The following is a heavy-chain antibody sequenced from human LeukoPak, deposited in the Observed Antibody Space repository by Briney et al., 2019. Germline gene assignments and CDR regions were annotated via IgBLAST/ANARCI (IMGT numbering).Heavy chain of an antibody. Sequence: PGGSLRLSCAASGFTFSSYWMTWVRQAPGKGLEWVANIKHDGSEKYYVDSVQGRFTISRDNAKNSLYLQVNSLRAEDTAVYYCARGYCSGTACDLDYWGQGTLVTVSS. J-gene: IGHJ4*02. V-gene: IGHV3-7*02. CDR2: IKHDGSEK. D-gene: IGHD2-15*01. CDR1: GFTFSSYW. CDR3: ARGYCSGTACDLDY.